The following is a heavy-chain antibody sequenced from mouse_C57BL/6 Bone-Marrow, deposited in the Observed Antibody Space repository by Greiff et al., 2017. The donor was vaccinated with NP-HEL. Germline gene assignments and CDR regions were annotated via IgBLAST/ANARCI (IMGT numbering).Heavy chain of an antibody. CDR1: GYAFSSSW. J-gene: IGHJ2*01. CDR2: IYPGDGDT. D-gene: IGHD2-5*01. V-gene: IGHV1-82*01. CDR3: ERCRYSNLYYFGD. Sequence: VQLQQSGPELVKPGASVKISCKASGYAFSSSWMNWVKQRPGKGLEWIGRIYPGDGDTNYNGKFKGKATLTADKSSSTAYMQLSSLTSEDSAVYFCERCRYSNLYYFGDWGKGTTLTVAS.